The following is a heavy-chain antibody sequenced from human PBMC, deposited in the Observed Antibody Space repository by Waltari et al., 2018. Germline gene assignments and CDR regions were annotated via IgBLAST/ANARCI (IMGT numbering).Heavy chain of an antibody. CDR3: ARAISAARRGYYYYYMDV. J-gene: IGHJ6*03. D-gene: IGHD6-6*01. CDR1: GGSIRSGGYS. V-gene: IGHV4-30-2*01. CDR2: IYHSGST. Sequence: QLQLQESGSGLVKPSQTLSLTCAVSGGSIRSGGYSWSWIRQPTGKGLEWIGYIYHSGSTYYNPSLKSRVTISVDRSKNQFSLKLSSVTAADTAVYYCARAISAARRGYYYYYMDVWGKGTTVTISS.